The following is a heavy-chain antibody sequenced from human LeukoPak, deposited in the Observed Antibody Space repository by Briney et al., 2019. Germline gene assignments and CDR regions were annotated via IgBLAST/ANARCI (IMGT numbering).Heavy chain of an antibody. CDR2: IIPIGGTA. J-gene: IGHJ5*02. V-gene: IGHV1-69*05. Sequence: SVKFSCKASGGTFSSYAISWVRQAPGQGHEWMGSIIPIGGTANYAQKFQGRVTITTDESTSTAYIELSSLRSEDAAVYYCARSEVVAAIGFDPWGQGTLVTVSS. D-gene: IGHD2-15*01. CDR1: GGTFSSYA. CDR3: ARSEVVAAIGFDP.